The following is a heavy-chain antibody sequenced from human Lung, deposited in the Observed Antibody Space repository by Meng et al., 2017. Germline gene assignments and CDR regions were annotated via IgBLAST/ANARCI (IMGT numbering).Heavy chain of an antibody. CDR2: INHSGST. J-gene: IGHJ4*02. CDR1: GGSFSDYY. D-gene: IGHD4-11*01. Sequence: QVQLQQLGAGLLNPSETLPLTCVVSGGSFSDYYWSWIRQPPGKGLEWIGEINHSGSTNYNPSLESRATISVDTSQNNLSLKLSSVTAADSAVYYCARGPTTMAHDFDYWGQGTLVTVSS. V-gene: IGHV4-34*01. CDR3: ARGPTTMAHDFDY.